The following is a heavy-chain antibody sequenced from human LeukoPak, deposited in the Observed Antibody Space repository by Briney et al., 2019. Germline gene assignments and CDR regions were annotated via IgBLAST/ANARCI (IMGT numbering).Heavy chain of an antibody. CDR2: MNPNSGNT. CDR1: GYTFTSYD. CDR3: ARGGYYYDSSGETLPRARDAFDI. V-gene: IGHV1-8*01. J-gene: IGHJ3*02. D-gene: IGHD3-22*01. Sequence: ASVKVSCKASGYTFTSYDINWVRQATGQGLEWTGWMNPNSGNTGYAQKFQGRVTMTRNTSISTAYMELSSLRSEDTAVYYCARGGYYYDSSGETLPRARDAFDIWGQGTMVTVSS.